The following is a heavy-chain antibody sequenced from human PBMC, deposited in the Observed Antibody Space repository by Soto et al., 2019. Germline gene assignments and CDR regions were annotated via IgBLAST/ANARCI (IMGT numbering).Heavy chain of an antibody. CDR2: VSNRGDIT. V-gene: IGHV3-23*01. D-gene: IGHD3-10*01. J-gene: IGHJ6*02. CDR1: GLNFSDYA. CDR3: ARVDRGGSGSPASYYYSGLDV. Sequence: EVQLLESGGDLVQPGGSLRLSCAASGLNFSDYAMTWVRQAPGKGLEWVSSVSNRGDITYYADSVKGRFTISRDNSKNTLFMHINSLRAEDTALYYCARVDRGGSGSPASYYYSGLDVWGQGTTVTVSS.